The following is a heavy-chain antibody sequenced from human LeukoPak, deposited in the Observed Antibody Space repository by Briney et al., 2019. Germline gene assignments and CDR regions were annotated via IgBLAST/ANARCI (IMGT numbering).Heavy chain of an antibody. Sequence: GGSLRLSCAASGFIFSSYAMHWVRQAPGKGLEWVAVISFDGTNKYYADSVKGRFTISRDNSKNTLYLQMNSLRVEDTAVYYCARDRPFPFGYDTLTGYSYYFDYWGQGTLVTVSS. D-gene: IGHD3-9*01. CDR3: ARDRPFPFGYDTLTGYSYYFDY. V-gene: IGHV3-30-3*01. J-gene: IGHJ4*02. CDR1: GFIFSSYA. CDR2: ISFDGTNK.